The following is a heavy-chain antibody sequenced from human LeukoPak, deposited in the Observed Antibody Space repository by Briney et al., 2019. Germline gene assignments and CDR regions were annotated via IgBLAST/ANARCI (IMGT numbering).Heavy chain of an antibody. CDR2: ISYDGSNK. CDR3: AKDLAPYYYYGMDV. D-gene: IGHD3-16*01. J-gene: IGHJ6*02. V-gene: IGHV3-30*18. Sequence: GGSLRLSCAASGFTFSSYGMHWVRQAPGKGLEWVAVISYDGSNKYYADSVKGRFTISRDNSKNTLYLQMNSLRAEATAVYYCAKDLAPYYYYGMDVWGQGTTVTVSS. CDR1: GFTFSSYG.